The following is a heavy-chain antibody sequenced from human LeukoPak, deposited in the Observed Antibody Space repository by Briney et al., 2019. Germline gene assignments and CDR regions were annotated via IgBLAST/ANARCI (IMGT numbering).Heavy chain of an antibody. V-gene: IGHV3-21*01. CDR2: ISSSSNYI. CDR1: GFTVGTNS. D-gene: IGHD3-10*01. CDR3: ARAQYYYGSGSYYTFDY. Sequence: GGSLRLSCAASGFTVGTNSMSWVRQAPGKGLEWVSSISSSSNYIYYADSVKGRFTISRDNAKNSLYLQMNSLRAEDTAVYYCARAQYYYGSGSYYTFDYWGQGTLVTVSS. J-gene: IGHJ4*02.